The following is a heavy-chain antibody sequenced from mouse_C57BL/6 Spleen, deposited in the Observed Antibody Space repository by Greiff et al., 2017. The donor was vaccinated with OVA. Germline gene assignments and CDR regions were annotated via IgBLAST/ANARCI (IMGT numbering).Heavy chain of an antibody. CDR1: GFTFSDYY. Sequence: EVHLVESGGGLVQPGGSLKLSCAASGFTFSDYYMYWVRQTPEKRLEWVAYISNGGGSTYYPDTVKGRFTISRDNAKNTLYLQMSRLKSEDTAMYYCARPITTVGYFDVWGTGTTVTVSS. CDR2: ISNGGGST. D-gene: IGHD1-1*01. V-gene: IGHV5-12*01. CDR3: ARPITTVGYFDV. J-gene: IGHJ1*03.